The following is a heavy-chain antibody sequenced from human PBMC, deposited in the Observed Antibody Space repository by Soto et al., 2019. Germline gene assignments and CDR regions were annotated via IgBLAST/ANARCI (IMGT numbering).Heavy chain of an antibody. J-gene: IGHJ4*02. CDR1: GFTFSSYG. V-gene: IGHV3-30*18. CDR2: ISYDGSNK. D-gene: IGHD6-19*01. Sequence: PGGSLRLSCAAPGFTFSSYGMHWVRQAPGKGLEWVAVISYDGSNKYYADSVKGRFTISRDNSKNTLYLQMNSLRAEDTAVYYCAKDQYSSGWYGDYFDYWGQGTLVTVSS. CDR3: AKDQYSSGWYGDYFDY.